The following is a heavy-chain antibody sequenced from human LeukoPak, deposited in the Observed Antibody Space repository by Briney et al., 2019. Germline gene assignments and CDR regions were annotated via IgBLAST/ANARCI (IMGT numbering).Heavy chain of an antibody. CDR3: ARGTAAGGSDAFDI. D-gene: IGHD2-21*02. Sequence: GGSLRLSCAASGFTFSDYYMSWIRLSPGKGLEWVSYITYSGTTIYYADSVKGRFTISRDNAKSSLYLQMNSLRAEDTAVYYCARGTAAGGSDAFDIWGQGTMVTVSS. CDR1: GFTFSDYY. J-gene: IGHJ3*02. V-gene: IGHV3-11*04. CDR2: ITYSGTTI.